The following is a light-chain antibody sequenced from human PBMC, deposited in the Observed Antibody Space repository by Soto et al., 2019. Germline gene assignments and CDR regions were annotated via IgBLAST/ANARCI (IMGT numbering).Light chain of an antibody. J-gene: IGKJ4*01. Sequence: DTQMTQSPSTLSASVGDSVSITCRASRNIGTWLASYQQKPGKAPNLLIYRASTLASGVPSRFSGSGSGTEFTLTISSLQPDDFATYYCHCHETYPLGFGGGTKVDIK. CDR1: RNIGTW. CDR3: HCHETYPLG. V-gene: IGKV1-5*03. CDR2: RAS.